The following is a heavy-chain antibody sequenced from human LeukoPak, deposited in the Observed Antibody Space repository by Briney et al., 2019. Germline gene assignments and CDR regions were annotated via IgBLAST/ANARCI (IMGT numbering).Heavy chain of an antibody. V-gene: IGHV1-2*02. CDR3: ARASQLRLGIVVVITSGRRYYFDY. D-gene: IGHD3-22*01. CDR2: INPNSGGT. Sequence: VGSVRVSCKASGYTFTGYYMHWVRQAPGQGLEWMGWINPNSGGTNYAQKFQGRVTMTRNTSLSTAYIELSSLRSEDTAVHYCARASQLRLGIVVVITSGRRYYFDYWGQGTLVTVSS. J-gene: IGHJ4*02. CDR1: GYTFTGYY.